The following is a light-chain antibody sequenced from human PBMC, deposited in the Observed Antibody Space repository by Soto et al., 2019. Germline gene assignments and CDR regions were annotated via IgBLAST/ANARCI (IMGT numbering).Light chain of an antibody. CDR1: QTVASN. CDR2: GAS. Sequence: EIVMTQSPASLSVSPGDGATLSCMASQTVASNVAWYQQKPGQGPRRLIHGASTRAAGVPARFSGSGSGTDFTLTISSLQAEDFAVYYCQQYHNWPPQYTFGQGTKLQIK. CDR3: QQYHNWPPQYT. V-gene: IGKV3-15*01. J-gene: IGKJ2*01.